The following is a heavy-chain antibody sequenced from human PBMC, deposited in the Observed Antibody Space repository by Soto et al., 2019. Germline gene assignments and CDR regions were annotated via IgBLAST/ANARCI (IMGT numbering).Heavy chain of an antibody. CDR2: IFSNDEK. CDR1: GFSLSNAGLG. D-gene: IGHD6-13*01. CDR3: ASTYSTSSYWFDP. V-gene: IGHV2-26*04. J-gene: IGHJ5*02. Sequence: QVTVKESGPVLVKPTETLTLTCTVSGFSLSNAGLGVSWIRQPPGKALEWLAHIFSNDEKSYSTSLKSRLTISNDTSKSQVVLTMTNIDPVDTATYYGASTYSTSSYWFDPWGQGTLVTVSS.